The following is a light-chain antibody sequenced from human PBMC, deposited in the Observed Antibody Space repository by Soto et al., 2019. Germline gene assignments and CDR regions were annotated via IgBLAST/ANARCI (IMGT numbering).Light chain of an antibody. Sequence: EFVLTQSPGTLSLSPGERATLSCRASQTVRNNYLAWYQQKPGQAPRLLIYDASSRATGIPARFSGSGSGTDFTLTINSLEPEDFAVYYCQQRNIWPPVTFGQGTRLEIK. V-gene: IGKV3D-20*02. J-gene: IGKJ5*01. CDR2: DAS. CDR1: QTVRNNY. CDR3: QQRNIWPPVT.